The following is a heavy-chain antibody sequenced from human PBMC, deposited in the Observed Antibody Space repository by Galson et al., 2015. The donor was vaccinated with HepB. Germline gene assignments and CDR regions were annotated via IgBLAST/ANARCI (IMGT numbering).Heavy chain of an antibody. CDR2: ISSSGSTI. D-gene: IGHD3-10*01. CDR1: GFTLRSYS. V-gene: IGHV3-48*02. J-gene: IGHJ6*02. Sequence: SLRLSCAASGFTLRSYSMNWARQAPGKGLEWVSYISSSGSTIYYADSVKGRFTISRDNAKNSLSLQMNSLRDEDTAVYYCARRGLDRGGITGYYYYGMDVWGQGTTVTVSS. CDR3: ARRGLDRGGITGYYYYGMDV.